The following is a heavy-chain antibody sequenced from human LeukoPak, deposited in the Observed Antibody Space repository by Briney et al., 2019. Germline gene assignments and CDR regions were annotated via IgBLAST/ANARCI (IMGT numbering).Heavy chain of an antibody. J-gene: IGHJ4*02. Sequence: GASVKVSCKASGYTFTGYYMHWVRLAPGQGLEWMGWINPNSDDTIYAQKFQGRVTGTSDTSISTAYMELSRLRSDDTAVYYCARGYVNGWFLDYWGQGTLVTVSS. D-gene: IGHD6-19*01. CDR2: INPNSDDT. CDR3: ARGYVNGWFLDY. CDR1: GYTFTGYY. V-gene: IGHV1-2*02.